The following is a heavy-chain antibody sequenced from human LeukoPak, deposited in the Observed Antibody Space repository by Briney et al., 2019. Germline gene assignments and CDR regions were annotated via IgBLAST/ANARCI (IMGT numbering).Heavy chain of an antibody. V-gene: IGHV5-51*01. J-gene: IGHJ3*02. CDR1: GHSFTNYW. Sequence: GESLKISCRGSGHSFTNYWIGWVRQMPGKGLEWMGIIYPADSDTRYSPSFQGQVTISADKSTCTAYLQWSSLKASDTAMYYCASPHSSGWYGGAFDIWGQGTMVTVSS. CDR3: ASPHSSGWYGGAFDI. D-gene: IGHD6-19*01. CDR2: IYPADSDT.